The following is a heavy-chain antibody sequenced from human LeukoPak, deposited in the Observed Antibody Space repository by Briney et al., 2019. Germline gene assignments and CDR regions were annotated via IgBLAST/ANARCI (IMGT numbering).Heavy chain of an antibody. CDR3: ARHPRYDFWS. V-gene: IGHV4-39*01. D-gene: IGHD3-3*01. CDR2: IYYSGTT. Sequence: PSETLSLTCTVSGDAISVTNIYGGWIRQPPGKGLEWIGSIYYSGTTNYNPSLKSRVTISVDTSKKQFSLKLRSVAAAYTCVYYVARHPRYDFWSWGQGTLVTVSS. J-gene: IGHJ4*02. CDR1: GDAISVTNIY.